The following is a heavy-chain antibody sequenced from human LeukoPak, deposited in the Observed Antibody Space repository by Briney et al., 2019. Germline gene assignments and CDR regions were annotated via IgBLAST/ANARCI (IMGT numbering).Heavy chain of an antibody. CDR2: INHSGST. CDR1: GGSFSGYY. V-gene: IGHV4-34*01. J-gene: IGHJ6*02. Sequence: SETLFLTCAVYGGSFSGYYWSWIRQPPGKGLEWIGEINHSGSTNYNPSLKSRVTISVDTSKNQFSLKLSSVTAADTAVYYCARARIAVAGIRYYYYGMDVWGQGTTVTVSS. CDR3: ARARIAVAGIRYYYYGMDV. D-gene: IGHD6-19*01.